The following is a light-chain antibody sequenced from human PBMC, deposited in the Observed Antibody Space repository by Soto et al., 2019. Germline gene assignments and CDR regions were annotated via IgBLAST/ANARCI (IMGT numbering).Light chain of an antibody. Sequence: QSVLTQPPSASASLGASVKLTCTLSSGHSSYAIAWHQKQPEKGPRYLMDLNNDGSHTKGDGIPDRFSGSSSGAERYLIISSLQSEDEADYYCQSFDNSLSGSRVFGTGTKVTVL. V-gene: IGLV4-69*01. J-gene: IGLJ1*01. CDR1: SGHSSYA. CDR2: LNNDGSH. CDR3: QSFDNSLSGSRV.